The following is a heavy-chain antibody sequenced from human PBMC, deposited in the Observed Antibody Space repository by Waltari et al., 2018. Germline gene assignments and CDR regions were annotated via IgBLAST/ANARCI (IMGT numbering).Heavy chain of an antibody. CDR2: IYYTGST. CDR1: GGPISHGDYC. CDR3: ARERSGSNYFDP. D-gene: IGHD3-3*01. Sequence: QVQLHESGPGLVKPSQTLSLTCAATGGPISHGDYCWSWIRQPPGKGLEWLGFIYYTGSTLYSPSLMRRISMSLDTSKNLFSLELTSVTAADTAVYYCARERSGSNYFDPWGQGTLVTVSS. J-gene: IGHJ5*02. V-gene: IGHV4-30-4*08.